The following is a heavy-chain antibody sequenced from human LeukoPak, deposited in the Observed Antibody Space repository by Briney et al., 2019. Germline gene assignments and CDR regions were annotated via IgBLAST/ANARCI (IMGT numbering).Heavy chain of an antibody. CDR2: ISGSATTI. CDR1: GFTFSYYE. CDR3: ARGDYGDYAHAFDI. D-gene: IGHD4-17*01. Sequence: GGSLRLSCAASGFTFSYYEMNWVRQAPGKGLEWVSYISGSATTIYYADSVKGRFTISRDNAKNSLYLQMSSLRAEDTAVYYCARGDYGDYAHAFDIWGQGTMVTVSS. J-gene: IGHJ3*02. V-gene: IGHV3-48*03.